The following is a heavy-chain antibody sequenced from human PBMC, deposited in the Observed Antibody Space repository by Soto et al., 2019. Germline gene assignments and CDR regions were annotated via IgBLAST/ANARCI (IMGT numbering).Heavy chain of an antibody. D-gene: IGHD3-3*01. Sequence: QVQLVESGGGVVQPGRSLRLSCAASGFTFSSYGMHWVRQAPGKGLEWVAVIWYDGSNKYYADSVKGRFTISRDNSKNTLYLQMNSVRAEDTAVYYCAREPGRITIFGVVMGHPEFDYWGQGTLVTVSS. CDR3: AREPGRITIFGVVMGHPEFDY. V-gene: IGHV3-33*01. CDR1: GFTFSSYG. J-gene: IGHJ4*02. CDR2: IWYDGSNK.